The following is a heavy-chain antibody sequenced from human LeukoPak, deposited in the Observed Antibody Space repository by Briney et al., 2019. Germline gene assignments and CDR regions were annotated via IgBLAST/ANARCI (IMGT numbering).Heavy chain of an antibody. J-gene: IGHJ5*02. CDR1: GDSVSSNSAA. V-gene: IGHV6-1*01. CDR3: ARGVSNTRGDWLDP. Sequence: SQTLSLTCATYGDSVSSNSAAWNWIRQSPSRGLEWLGRTYYRSKWYNDYALSVRSRTTINPDTSKNQFSLQLRSVTPEDTAVYYCARGVSNTRGDWLDPWGQGTLVTVSS. CDR2: TYYRSKWYN. D-gene: IGHD6-13*01.